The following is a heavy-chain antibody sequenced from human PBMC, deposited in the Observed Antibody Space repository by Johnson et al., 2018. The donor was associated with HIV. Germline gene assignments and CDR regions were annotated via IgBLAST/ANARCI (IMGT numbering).Heavy chain of an antibody. D-gene: IGHD5-18*01. CDR1: GFTFSSYG. CDR2: ISYDGSNK. Sequence: VQLVESGGGVVQPGRSLRLSCAASGFTFSSYGMHWVRQAPGKGLEWVAVISYDGSNKYYADSVKGQFTISRDNSKNTLYLQMNSLRAEDTAVYYCARDFVDRGYSYGFGAFDIWGQGTMVTVSS. V-gene: IGHV3-30*03. CDR3: ARDFVDRGYSYGFGAFDI. J-gene: IGHJ3*02.